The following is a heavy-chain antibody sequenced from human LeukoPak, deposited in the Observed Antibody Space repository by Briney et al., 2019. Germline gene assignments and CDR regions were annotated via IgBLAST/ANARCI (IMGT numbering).Heavy chain of an antibody. CDR1: GGTFSSYA. Sequence: GASVKVSCKASGGTFSSYAISWVRQAPGQGLEWMGGIIPIFGTANYAQKFQGRVTITADKSTSTAYMELSSLRSEDTAVYYCARGGRLRLGELSKSLYYFDYWGQGTLVTVSS. D-gene: IGHD3-16*02. V-gene: IGHV1-69*06. CDR3: ARGGRLRLGELSKSLYYFDY. J-gene: IGHJ4*02. CDR2: IIPIFGTA.